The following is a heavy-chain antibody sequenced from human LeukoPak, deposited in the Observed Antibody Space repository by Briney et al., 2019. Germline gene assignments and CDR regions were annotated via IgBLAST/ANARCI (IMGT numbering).Heavy chain of an antibody. CDR1: GFTFSSYS. CDR3: AREGGVRGVITDPFDY. D-gene: IGHD3-10*01. CDR2: ISSSSSYI. J-gene: IGHJ4*02. Sequence: GGSLRLSCAASGFTFSSYSMNWVRQAPGKGLEWVSSISSSSSYIYYADSVKGRFTTSRDNAKNSLYLQMNSLRAEDTAVYYCAREGGVRGVITDPFDYWGQGTLVTVSS. V-gene: IGHV3-21*01.